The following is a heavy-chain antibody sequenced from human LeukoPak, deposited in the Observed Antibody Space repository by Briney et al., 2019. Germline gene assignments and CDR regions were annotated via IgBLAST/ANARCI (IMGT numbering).Heavy chain of an antibody. V-gene: IGHV3-48*02. Sequence: PGGSLRLSCAASGFTFSSYSMNWVRQAPGKGLEWVSYISGSGSTIYYADSVKGRFTISRDNTKNSLYLQMNSLRDEDTAVYYCARDSTATSSPIDYWGQGTLVTVSS. CDR1: GFTFSSYS. J-gene: IGHJ4*02. CDR2: ISGSGSTI. CDR3: ARDSTATSSPIDY.